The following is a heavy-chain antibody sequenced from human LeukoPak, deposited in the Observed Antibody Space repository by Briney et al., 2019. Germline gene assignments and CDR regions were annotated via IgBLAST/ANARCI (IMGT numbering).Heavy chain of an antibody. V-gene: IGHV1-24*01. Sequence: VASVKVSCKVSGYTLAEISINWVRQAPGKGLEWLGGFDLEDGKIIYTQKFQGRVTMTEDTSSDTAYMELRSLRSEDTAIYYCASLTGPPIRYYIDVWGKGTTVTVAS. CDR2: FDLEDGKI. D-gene: IGHD2-2*02. J-gene: IGHJ6*03. CDR3: ASLTGPPIRYYIDV. CDR1: GYTLAEIS.